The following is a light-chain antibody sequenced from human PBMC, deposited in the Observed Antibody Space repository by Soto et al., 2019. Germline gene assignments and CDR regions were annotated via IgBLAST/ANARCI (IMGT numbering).Light chain of an antibody. CDR2: DVS. V-gene: IGLV2-11*01. CDR1: SSDVGDYNY. CDR3: CSYAGSYTFVV. J-gene: IGLJ2*01. Sequence: QSALTQPRSVSGSPGQSVTISCTGTSSDVGDYNYVSWYQQHPGKAPKLMIYDVSERPSGVPDRFSGSKSGNTASLTISGLQPEDEADYYCCSYAGSYTFVVFGGGTQLTVL.